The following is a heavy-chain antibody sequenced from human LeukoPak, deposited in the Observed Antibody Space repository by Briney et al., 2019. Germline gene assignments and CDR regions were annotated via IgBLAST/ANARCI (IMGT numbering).Heavy chain of an antibody. D-gene: IGHD6-6*01. CDR1: GGSISSGSYY. CDR2: IYTSGST. CDR3: ARGRLVGSLSGYYYYYSMDV. V-gene: IGHV4-61*02. Sequence: SETLSLTCTVSGGSISSGSYYWSWIRQPAGKGLEWIGRIYTSGSTNYNPSLKSRVTISVDTSKNQFSLKLSSVTAADTAVYYCARGRLVGSLSGYYYYYSMDVWGKGTTVTVSS. J-gene: IGHJ6*03.